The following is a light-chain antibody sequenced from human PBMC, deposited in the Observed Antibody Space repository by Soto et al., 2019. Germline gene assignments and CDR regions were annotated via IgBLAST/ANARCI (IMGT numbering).Light chain of an antibody. CDR1: SSYVGGYNY. J-gene: IGLJ1*01. CDR2: EVS. CDR3: SSYADNNNYV. Sequence: QSVLAQPPSASGSPGQSVAISCTGSSSYVGGYNYVSWYQQYPGKAPKVIIYEVSKRPSGVPDRFSGSKSGNTASLTVSGLQAEDEADYYCSSYADNNNYVFGTGTKVTVL. V-gene: IGLV2-8*01.